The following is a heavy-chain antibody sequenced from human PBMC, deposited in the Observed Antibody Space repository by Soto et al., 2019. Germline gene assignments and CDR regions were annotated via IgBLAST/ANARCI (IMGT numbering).Heavy chain of an antibody. V-gene: IGHV3-23*01. CDR1: GFTFSNFA. CDR3: AIDRSYSSDWAVTPFEY. J-gene: IGHJ4*02. D-gene: IGHD6-19*01. CDR2: ISGSGAST. Sequence: EMQLLESGGGLVQPGGSLRLSCAASGFTFSNFAMSWVRQAPGKGLEWVSLISGSGASTSYADSVKGRFTVSRDNSKNTLYLQMNTLRADDTAVYYCAIDRSYSSDWAVTPFEYWGQGTLVTVSS.